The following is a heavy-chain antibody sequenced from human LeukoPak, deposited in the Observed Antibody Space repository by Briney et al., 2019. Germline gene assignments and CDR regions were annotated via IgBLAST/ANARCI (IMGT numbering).Heavy chain of an antibody. D-gene: IGHD4-23*01. V-gene: IGHV3-30*18. Sequence: GGSLRLSCAASGFTFSSYGMHWVRQAPGKGLEWVAVISYDGSNKYYADSVKGRFTISRDNSKNTLYLQMNSLRAEDTAVYYCAKESLGWPVEGAFDIWGQGTMVTVSS. CDR3: AKESLGWPVEGAFDI. J-gene: IGHJ3*02. CDR2: ISYDGSNK. CDR1: GFTFSSYG.